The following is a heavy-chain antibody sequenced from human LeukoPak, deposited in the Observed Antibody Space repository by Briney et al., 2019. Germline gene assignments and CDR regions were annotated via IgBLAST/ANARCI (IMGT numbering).Heavy chain of an antibody. J-gene: IGHJ4*02. CDR2: IYHSGST. Sequence: SETLSLTCTVSGYSISSGYYWGWIRQPPGKGLEWIGSIYHSGSTYYNPSLKSRVTISVDTSKNQFSLKLSSVTAADTAVYYCARGLLNAFDYWGQGTLVTVSS. CDR3: ARGLLNAFDY. V-gene: IGHV4-38-2*02. D-gene: IGHD5-18*01. CDR1: GYSISSGYY.